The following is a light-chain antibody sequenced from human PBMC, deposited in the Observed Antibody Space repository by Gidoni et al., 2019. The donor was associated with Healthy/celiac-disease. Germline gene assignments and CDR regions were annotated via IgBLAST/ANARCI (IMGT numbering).Light chain of an antibody. CDR1: QSVSSY. CDR2: DAS. J-gene: IGKJ2*01. Sequence: EIVLTQSPATLSLSPGERATLSCRASQSVSSYLAWYQQKPGQAPRLLIYDASNRATGIPARFSGSGSGTDFTLTISSLEPEDFAVYYCQQRSNFYTFXXXTKXEIK. CDR3: QQRSNFYT. V-gene: IGKV3-11*01.